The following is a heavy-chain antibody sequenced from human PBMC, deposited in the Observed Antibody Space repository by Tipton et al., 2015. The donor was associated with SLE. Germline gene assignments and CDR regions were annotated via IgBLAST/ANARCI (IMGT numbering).Heavy chain of an antibody. Sequence: TLSLTCTVSGYSISSGYYWGWIRQPPGKGLEWIGSIYHSGSTYYNPSLKSRVTISVDTPKNQFSLKLSSVTAADTAVYYCARASIVLIRDWYFDLWGRGTLVTVSS. V-gene: IGHV4-38-2*02. D-gene: IGHD2-8*01. CDR2: IYHSGST. CDR3: ARASIVLIRDWYFDL. CDR1: GYSISSGYY. J-gene: IGHJ2*01.